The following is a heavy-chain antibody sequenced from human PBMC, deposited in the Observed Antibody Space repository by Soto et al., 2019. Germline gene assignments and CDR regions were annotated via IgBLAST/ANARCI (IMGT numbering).Heavy chain of an antibody. CDR1: GYTFSNYG. D-gene: IGHD2-2*01. CDR3: ARVVPGAEAWFGP. Sequence: ASVNVSCKTSGYTFSNYGITWVRQAPGQPLEWLGWISLYSDGTNYAQKFQGRVSMTTDTSTTTAYMELRSLRSDDTAVYYCARVVPGAEAWFGPWGQGSLVTVSS. CDR2: ISLYSDGT. J-gene: IGHJ5*02. V-gene: IGHV1-18*01.